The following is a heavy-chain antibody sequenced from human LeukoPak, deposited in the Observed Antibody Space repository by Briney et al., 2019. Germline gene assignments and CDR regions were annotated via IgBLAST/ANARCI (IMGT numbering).Heavy chain of an antibody. Sequence: KASETLSLTCAVYGGSFSGYYWSWIRQPPGKGLEWIGEINHSGSTNYNPSLKSRVTISVDTSKNQFSLKLSSVTAADTAVYYCARVGNYGSGSYPRDYWGQGTLVTVSS. CDR3: ARVGNYGSGSYPRDY. D-gene: IGHD3-10*01. CDR1: GGSFSGYY. CDR2: INHSGST. J-gene: IGHJ4*02. V-gene: IGHV4-34*01.